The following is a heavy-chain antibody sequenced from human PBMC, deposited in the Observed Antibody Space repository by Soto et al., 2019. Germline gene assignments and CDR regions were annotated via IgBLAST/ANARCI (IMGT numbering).Heavy chain of an antibody. CDR3: ARDYNDFWSGHFDY. V-gene: IGHV1-8*01. Sequence: ASVKVSCKASGYTFTSYDINWVRQATGQGLEWMGWMNPNSGNTDYAQKFQGWVTMTRDTSISTAYMELSRLRSDDTAVYYCARDYNDFWSGHFDYWGQGALVTVSS. J-gene: IGHJ4*02. CDR1: GYTFTSYD. CDR2: MNPNSGNT. D-gene: IGHD3-3*01.